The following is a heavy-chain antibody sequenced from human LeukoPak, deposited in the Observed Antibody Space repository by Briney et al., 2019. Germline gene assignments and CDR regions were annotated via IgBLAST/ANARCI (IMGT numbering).Heavy chain of an antibody. D-gene: IGHD6-19*01. CDR2: ISAYNGNT. V-gene: IGHV1-18*01. CDR1: GYTFTSYG. CDR3: AREYESSGWYSKGSFDY. J-gene: IGHJ4*02. Sequence: ASVKVSCKASGYTFTSYGISWVRQAPGQGLEWMGWISAYNGNTNYAQKLQGRVTMTTDTSTSTAYMELRSLRSDDTAVYYCAREYESSGWYSKGSFDYWGQGILVTVSS.